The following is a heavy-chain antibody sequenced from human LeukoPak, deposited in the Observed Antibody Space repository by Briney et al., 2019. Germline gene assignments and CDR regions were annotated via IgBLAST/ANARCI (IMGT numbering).Heavy chain of an antibody. D-gene: IGHD5-18*01. CDR2: IIPIFGTA. Sequence: SVKVSCKASGYPFNNYDINWVRQAPGQGLEWMGGIIPIFGTANYAQKFQGRVTITADKSTSTAYMELSSLRSEDTAVYYCAGLVDTAMVFDYWGQGTLVTVSS. J-gene: IGHJ4*02. CDR1: GYPFNNYD. CDR3: AGLVDTAMVFDY. V-gene: IGHV1-69*06.